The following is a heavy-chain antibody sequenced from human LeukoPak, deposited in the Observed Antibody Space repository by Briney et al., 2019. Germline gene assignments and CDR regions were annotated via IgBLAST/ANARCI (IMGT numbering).Heavy chain of an antibody. V-gene: IGHV3-7*03. CDR3: ASEIDYYDSSGYYPYFDY. J-gene: IGHJ4*02. D-gene: IGHD3-22*01. CDR1: GFTFSSYW. Sequence: GSLRLSCAASGFTFSSYWMSWVRQAPGKGLEWVANIKQDGSEKYYVDSVKGRFTISRDNAKNSLYLQMNSLRAEDTAVYYCASEIDYYDSSGYYPYFDYWGQGTLVTVSS. CDR2: IKQDGSEK.